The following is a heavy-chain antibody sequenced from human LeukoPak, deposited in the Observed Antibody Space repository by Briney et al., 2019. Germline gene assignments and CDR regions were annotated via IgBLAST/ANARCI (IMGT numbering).Heavy chain of an antibody. D-gene: IGHD6-13*01. Sequence: GGSLRLSCAASGFTFSGSAMHWVRQASGKGLEWVGRIRSKANSYTTAYAASVKGRFTISRDDSKNTAYLQMNSLKTEDTAVYYCTLNLLYSSSWYGWGQGTLVTVSS. CDR3: TLNLLYSSSWYG. V-gene: IGHV3-73*01. CDR2: IRSKANSYTT. CDR1: GFTFSGSA. J-gene: IGHJ4*02.